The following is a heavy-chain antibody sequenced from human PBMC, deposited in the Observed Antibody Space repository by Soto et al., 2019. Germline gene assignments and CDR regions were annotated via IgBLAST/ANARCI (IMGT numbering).Heavy chain of an antibody. CDR3: AREWTDYYGSGSYALYGMDV. J-gene: IGHJ6*02. CDR2: INSDGSST. Sequence: GGSLRLSCAASGFTFSSYWMHWVRQAPGKGLVWVSRINSDGSSTSYADSMKGRFTISRDNAKNTLYLQMNSLRAENTAVYYCAREWTDYYGSGSYALYGMDVWGQGTTVTVSS. CDR1: GFTFSSYW. D-gene: IGHD3-10*01. V-gene: IGHV3-74*01.